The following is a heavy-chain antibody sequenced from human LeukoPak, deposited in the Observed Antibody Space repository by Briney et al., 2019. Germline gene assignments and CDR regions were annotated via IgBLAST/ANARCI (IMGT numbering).Heavy chain of an antibody. CDR1: GYTFTGYY. Sequence: GASVKVSCKASGYTFTGYYMYWVRQAPGQGLEWMGWINPNSGGTNYAQKFQGRVTMTRDTSISTAYMELSRLRSDDTAVYYCARSGYSSGWYRYYFDYWGQGTLVTVSS. J-gene: IGHJ4*02. CDR2: INPNSGGT. V-gene: IGHV1-2*02. D-gene: IGHD6-19*01. CDR3: ARSGYSSGWYRYYFDY.